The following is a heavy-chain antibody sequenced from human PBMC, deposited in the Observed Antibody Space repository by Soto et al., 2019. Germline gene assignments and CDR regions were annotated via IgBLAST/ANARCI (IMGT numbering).Heavy chain of an antibody. Sequence: QVQLQESGPGLVKPSETLSLTCSVSGDSVSRDTYYWSWIRQSPERGLEWIAYSSYSGSTSYNPSFKSRATISVDTSKNQFSLRLRSLTAEDTAVYYCARQKSGLEFYNYFDPWGPGTLVTVSS. CDR3: ARQKSGLEFYNYFDP. CDR2: SSYSGST. D-gene: IGHD3-3*01. V-gene: IGHV4-61*01. CDR1: GDSVSRDTYY. J-gene: IGHJ5*02.